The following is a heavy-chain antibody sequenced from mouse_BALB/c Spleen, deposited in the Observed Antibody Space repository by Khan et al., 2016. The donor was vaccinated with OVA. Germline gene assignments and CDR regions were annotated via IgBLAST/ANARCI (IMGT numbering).Heavy chain of an antibody. CDR3: ARSAI. D-gene: IGHD2-12*01. CDR2: IDSNGGST. J-gene: IGHJ2*01. Sequence: EVELVESGGGIVQPGGSLKRSCAVSRFTISSYGMSSVRQTPDKRLELVATIDSNGGSTDYPDSVKRRITISGDNAKNALYLQMRSLKSEDTAMYYCARSAIWGQGTTLIVSS. CDR1: RFTISSYG. V-gene: IGHV5-6-3*01.